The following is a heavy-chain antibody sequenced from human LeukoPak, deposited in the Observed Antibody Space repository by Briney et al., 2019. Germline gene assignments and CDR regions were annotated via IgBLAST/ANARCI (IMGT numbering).Heavy chain of an antibody. Sequence: GGSLRLSCAASGFTFSSYSMNWVRQAPGKGLEWVSSISSSSYIYYADSVKGRFTISRDNAKNSLYLQMNSLRAEDTAVYYCARRRAATNYYYGMDVWGQGTTVTVSS. CDR2: ISSSSYI. J-gene: IGHJ6*02. D-gene: IGHD2-15*01. CDR1: GFTFSSYS. CDR3: ARRRAATNYYYGMDV. V-gene: IGHV3-21*01.